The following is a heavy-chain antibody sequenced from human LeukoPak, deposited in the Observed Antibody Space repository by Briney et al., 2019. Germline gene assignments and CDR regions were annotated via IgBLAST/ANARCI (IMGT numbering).Heavy chain of an antibody. CDR2: IYSGGST. CDR3: AKDLVEYSSGWYMGGFDY. CDR1: GFNVSRNY. J-gene: IGHJ4*02. V-gene: IGHV3-53*05. Sequence: PGGSLRLSCAVSGFNVSRNYMSWVRQAPGKGLEWVSVIYSGGSTDSADSVKGRFTISRDISKNTLYLQMNSLRAEDTAVYYCAKDLVEYSSGWYMGGFDYWGQGTLVTVSS. D-gene: IGHD6-19*01.